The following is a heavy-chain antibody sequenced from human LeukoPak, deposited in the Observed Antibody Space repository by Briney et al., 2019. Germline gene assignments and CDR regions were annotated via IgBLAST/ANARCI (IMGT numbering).Heavy chain of an antibody. D-gene: IGHD3-10*01. CDR1: GDSISSRNW. CDR2: VFHSGNS. CDR3: ARDPRVLLWFGELLNPAYYFDY. J-gene: IGHJ4*02. V-gene: IGHV4-4*02. Sequence: PSETLSLTCTVSGDSISSRNWWSWFRQPPERGLEWVGGVFHSGNSIFNPSLKSRLTISVDKSKKQVSLNLRSVTAADTAVYYCARDPRVLLWFGELLNPAYYFDYWGQGTLVTVSS.